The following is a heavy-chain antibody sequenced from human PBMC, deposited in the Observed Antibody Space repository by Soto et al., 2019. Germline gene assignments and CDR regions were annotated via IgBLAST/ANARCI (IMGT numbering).Heavy chain of an antibody. V-gene: IGHV4-61*08. CDR2: IYYSGST. D-gene: IGHD3-16*01. CDR1: CGSISSTVYY. CDR3: ARDRVARNGGYWYYGMDV. Sequence: LSLPGXVSCGSISSTVYYWVSILHPPVKGLEWIGYIYYSGSTNYNPSLKSRVTISVDTSKNQFSLKLSSVTAADTAVYYCARDRVARNGGYWYYGMDVWGQGTTVNV. J-gene: IGHJ6*01.